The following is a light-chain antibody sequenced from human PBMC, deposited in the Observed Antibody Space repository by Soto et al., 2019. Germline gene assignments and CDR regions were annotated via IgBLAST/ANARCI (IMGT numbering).Light chain of an antibody. V-gene: IGKV1-5*03. CDR3: QHYNSYSEA. Sequence: DLPMTPSPSSLSGPVGARVTLTCRAIQTISSWLAWYQQKPGKAPKLLIYKASTLKSGVPSRFSCSGSGTEFTLTISSLQPDDFATYYCQHYNSYSEAFGQGTKVDIK. CDR1: QTISSW. J-gene: IGKJ1*01. CDR2: KAS.